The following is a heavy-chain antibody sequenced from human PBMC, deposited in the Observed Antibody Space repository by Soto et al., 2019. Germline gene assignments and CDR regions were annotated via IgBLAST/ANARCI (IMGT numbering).Heavy chain of an antibody. CDR1: GFTFSSYA. Sequence: PGGSLRLSCAASGFTFSSYAMHWVRQAPGKGLEWVAVISYDGSNKYYADSVKGRFTISRDNSKNTLYLQMNSLRAEDTAVYYCARDRNGYDSSGYYSSYYFDYWGQGTLVTVS. V-gene: IGHV3-30-3*01. CDR2: ISYDGSNK. D-gene: IGHD3-22*01. CDR3: ARDRNGYDSSGYYSSYYFDY. J-gene: IGHJ4*02.